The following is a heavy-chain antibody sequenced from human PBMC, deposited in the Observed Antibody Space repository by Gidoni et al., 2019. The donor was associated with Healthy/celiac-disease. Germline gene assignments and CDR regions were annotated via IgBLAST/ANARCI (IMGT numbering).Heavy chain of an antibody. Sequence: EVQLLESGGGLVQPGGSLRLSCAASGFTFSSYAMSWVRQAPGKGLEWVSAISGSGGSTYYADSVKGRFTISRDNSKNTLYLQMNSLRAEDTAVYYCAPILGLGYCSGGSCPGALWYWGQGTLVTVSS. J-gene: IGHJ4*02. V-gene: IGHV3-23*01. CDR1: GFTFSSYA. CDR3: APILGLGYCSGGSCPGALWY. CDR2: ISGSGGST. D-gene: IGHD2-15*01.